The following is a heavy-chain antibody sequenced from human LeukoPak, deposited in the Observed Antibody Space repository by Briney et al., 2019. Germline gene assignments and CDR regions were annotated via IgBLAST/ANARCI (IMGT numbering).Heavy chain of an antibody. J-gene: IGHJ6*02. CDR2: ISSSSSYI. CDR3: AREKNDFWSGGYGMDV. V-gene: IGHV3-21*01. D-gene: IGHD3-3*01. Sequence: PGGSLRLSCAASGFTFSSYSMNWVRQAPGKGLEWVSSISSSSSYIYYADSVKGRFTISRDNSKNTLYLQMNSLRAEDTAVYYCAREKNDFWSGGYGMDVWGQGTTVTVSS. CDR1: GFTFSSYS.